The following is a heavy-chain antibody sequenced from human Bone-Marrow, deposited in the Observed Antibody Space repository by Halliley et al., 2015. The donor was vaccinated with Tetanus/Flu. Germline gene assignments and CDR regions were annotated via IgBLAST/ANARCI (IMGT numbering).Heavy chain of an antibody. J-gene: IGHJ5*02. D-gene: IGHD3-10*01. Sequence: IYYSGDTDYNPSLKSRVTLSVDTTKNQFSLRLTSVTAADTAVYFCARDRPGTGSYSQGNWFGPWGPGTLVTVSS. V-gene: IGHV4-31*02. CDR3: ARDRPGTGSYSQGNWFGP. CDR2: IYYSGDT.